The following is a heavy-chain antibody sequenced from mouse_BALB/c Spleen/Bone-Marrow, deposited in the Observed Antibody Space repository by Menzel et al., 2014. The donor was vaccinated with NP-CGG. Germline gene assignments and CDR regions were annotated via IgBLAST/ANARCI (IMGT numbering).Heavy chain of an antibody. V-gene: IGHV3-1*02. CDR3: ARHDGYFDY. CDR1: GSSITIGYS. J-gene: IGHJ2*01. Sequence: VKLVESGPDLVHPCQSLSLTCTVTGSSITIGYSCAWIRFYPGYKLYLMGFLYYSGGTNYNPSLKSRVSISRDTSKNQFFLQLNSVTSEDAAPYYGARHDGYFDYWGQGTTLTV. CDR2: LYYSGGT. D-gene: IGHD2-3*01.